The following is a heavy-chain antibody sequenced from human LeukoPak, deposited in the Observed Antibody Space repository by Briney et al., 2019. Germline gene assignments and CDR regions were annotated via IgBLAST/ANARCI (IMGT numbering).Heavy chain of an antibody. V-gene: IGHV3-9*01. CDR1: GFTFDDYA. Sequence: GGSLRLSCAASGFTFDDYAMHWVRQAPGKGLEWVSGISWNSGSIGYADSVKGRFTISRDNAKNSLYLQMNSLRAEDTAIYYCVRDQYSSGSLWGQGTLVTVSS. CDR3: VRDQYSSGSL. D-gene: IGHD6-19*01. CDR2: ISWNSGSI. J-gene: IGHJ4*02.